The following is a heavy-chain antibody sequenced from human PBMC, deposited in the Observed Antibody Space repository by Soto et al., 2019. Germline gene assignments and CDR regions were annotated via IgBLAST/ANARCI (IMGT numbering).Heavy chain of an antibody. V-gene: IGHV1-69*18. CDR1: GGTFSNSA. J-gene: IGHJ4*02. CDR2: IIPIFTTT. D-gene: IGHD6-6*01. Sequence: QVQLVQSGSEVRRPGSSVKVSCKASGGTFSNSAIAWVRQAPGQGLEWLGMIIPIFTTTNYAQKFKDRLTISAGGSTSTAYMELSGLKSEDTAVYFCARPSGLLGQYSALVDYWGQGTLVTVSS. CDR3: ARPSGLLGQYSALVDY.